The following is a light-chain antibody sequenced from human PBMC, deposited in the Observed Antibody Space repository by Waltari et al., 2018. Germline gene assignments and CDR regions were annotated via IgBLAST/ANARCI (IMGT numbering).Light chain of an antibody. V-gene: IGLV3-1*01. J-gene: IGLJ2*01. CDR2: QDS. CDR1: NLGDKY. Sequence: SYELTQPPSVSVSPGQTASITCPGDNLGDKYACWYQQKPAQSPVLVIYQDSKRPSGIPERFSGSNSGNTATLTISGTQAMDEADYYCQAWDSSTGVVFGGGTKLTVL. CDR3: QAWDSSTGVV.